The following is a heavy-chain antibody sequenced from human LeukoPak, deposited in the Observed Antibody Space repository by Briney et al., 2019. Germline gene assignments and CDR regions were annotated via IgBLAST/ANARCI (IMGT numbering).Heavy chain of an antibody. V-gene: IGHV4-59*08. D-gene: IGHD5-12*01. J-gene: IGHJ4*02. CDR3: ASGDSGYDFFDY. CDR2: IYYSGST. CDR1: GGSISIYY. Sequence: SETLSLTCTVSGGSISIYYWSWIRQPPGKGLEWIGYIYYSGSTNYNPSLKSRVTISVDTSKNQFSLKLSSVTAADTAVYYCASGDSGYDFFDYWGQGTLATVSS.